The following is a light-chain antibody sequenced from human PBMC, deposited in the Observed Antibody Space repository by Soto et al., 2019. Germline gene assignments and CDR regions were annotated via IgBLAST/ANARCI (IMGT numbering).Light chain of an antibody. J-gene: IGKJ2*01. CDR3: QQYGSSPRYT. Sequence: EIVLTQSPGTLSLSPGETATLSCRASQSVSSSYLAWYQQKPGQAPRLLIYGASSRATGIPDRFSGSGSGTDFTLTISRLEPKDFAVYYCQQYGSSPRYTFGQGTKLEIK. CDR2: GAS. CDR1: QSVSSSY. V-gene: IGKV3-20*01.